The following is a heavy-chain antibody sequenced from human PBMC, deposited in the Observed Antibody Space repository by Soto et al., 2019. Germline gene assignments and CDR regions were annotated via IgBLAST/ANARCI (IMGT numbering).Heavy chain of an antibody. Sequence: ASVKVSCKASGGTFNNYPITWVRQAPGEGLEWMGGSIPIFGTANYAQKFQGRVTISVDESTSTAYMELSSLRSEDTAVYYCARGRGYSGDDNHHYFDMDVWGPGT. CDR3: ARGRGYSGDDNHHYFDMDV. V-gene: IGHV1-69*13. CDR1: GGTFNNYP. CDR2: SIPIFGTA. D-gene: IGHD5-12*01. J-gene: IGHJ6*02.